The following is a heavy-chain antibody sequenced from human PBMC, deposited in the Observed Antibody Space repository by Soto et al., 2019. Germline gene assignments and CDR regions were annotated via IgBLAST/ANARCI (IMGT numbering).Heavy chain of an antibody. V-gene: IGHV1-3*01. CDR2: INAGNGNT. CDR1: GYTFTSYA. CDR3: ARDQRSPAAFDI. J-gene: IGHJ3*02. D-gene: IGHD2-2*01. Sequence: ASVKVSCKASGYTFTSYAMHWVRQAPGQRLEWMGWINAGNGNTKYSQKFQGRVTITRDTSASTAYMELSSLRSEDTAVYYCARDQRSPAAFDIWGQGTMATVSS.